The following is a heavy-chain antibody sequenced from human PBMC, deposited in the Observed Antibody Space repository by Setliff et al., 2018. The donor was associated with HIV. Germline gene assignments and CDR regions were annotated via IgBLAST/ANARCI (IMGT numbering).Heavy chain of an antibody. V-gene: IGHV4-31*03. CDR2: IYYTGST. Sequence: PSETLSLTCTVSGGSVSSGGYYWSWIRQNPGKGLEWVGYIYYTGSTYCNPSLKSRVSISVDTSKNQFSLKLSSVTAADTAVYYCARERSALLWKNWFDPWGQGTLVTVSS. CDR1: GGSVSSGGYY. D-gene: IGHD3-10*01. CDR3: ARERSALLWKNWFDP. J-gene: IGHJ5*02.